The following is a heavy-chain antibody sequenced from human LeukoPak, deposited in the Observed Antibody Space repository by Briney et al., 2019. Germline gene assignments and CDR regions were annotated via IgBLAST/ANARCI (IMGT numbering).Heavy chain of an antibody. CDR3: ARDLVTTDNWFDP. V-gene: IGHV1-2*02. CDR1: GYTFTGYY. Sequence: ASVKVSCKASGYTFTGYYMHWVRQAPGQGLEWIGWINPNSGGTNYAQKFQGRVTMTRDTSISTAYMELSRLRSDDTAVYYCARDLVTTDNWFDPWGQGTLVTVSS. CDR2: INPNSGGT. D-gene: IGHD4-17*01. J-gene: IGHJ5*02.